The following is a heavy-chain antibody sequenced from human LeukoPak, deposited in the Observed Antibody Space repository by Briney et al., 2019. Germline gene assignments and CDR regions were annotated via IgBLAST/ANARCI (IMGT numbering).Heavy chain of an antibody. CDR1: GFTFSGFA. V-gene: IGHV3-23*01. Sequence: GGSLRLSCAASGFTFSGFAMSWIRQAPGKGLEWVSAISGSGGSTYYADSVKGRFTISRDNSKNTLYLQMNSLRAEDTAAYYCAKAWGVAAAGTFNWFDPWGQGTLVTVSS. J-gene: IGHJ5*02. D-gene: IGHD6-13*01. CDR3: AKAWGVAAAGTFNWFDP. CDR2: ISGSGGST.